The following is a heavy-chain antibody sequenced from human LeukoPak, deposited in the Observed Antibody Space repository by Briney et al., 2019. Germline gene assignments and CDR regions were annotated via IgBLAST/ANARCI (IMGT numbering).Heavy chain of an antibody. V-gene: IGHV4-4*07. Sequence: PSETLSLTCTVFGGSISSYYWSWIRQPAGKGLEWIGRIYTSGSTNYNPSLKSRVTMSVDTSKNQFSLKLSSVTAADTAVYYCAREKFYYDSSGYYPIDYWGQGTLVTVSS. CDR2: IYTSGST. CDR1: GGSISSYY. J-gene: IGHJ4*02. D-gene: IGHD3-22*01. CDR3: AREKFYYDSSGYYPIDY.